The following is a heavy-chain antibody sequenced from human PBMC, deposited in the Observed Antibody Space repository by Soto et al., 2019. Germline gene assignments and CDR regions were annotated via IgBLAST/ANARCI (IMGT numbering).Heavy chain of an antibody. J-gene: IGHJ6*01. CDR3: GGIAEYYLYIGMDG. V-gene: IGHV3-30*04. CDR1: GFTFSNYV. CDR2: ISYDGRNE. D-gene: IGHD3-16*01. Sequence: GSLRLSCVASGFTFSNYVMHWVRQAPGEGLEWVAVISYDGRNEHYADSLKGRFIISRDKSKNTLDLQMNSLRGKDAAVYYWGGIAEYYLYIGMDGWRKGRRVTVSS.